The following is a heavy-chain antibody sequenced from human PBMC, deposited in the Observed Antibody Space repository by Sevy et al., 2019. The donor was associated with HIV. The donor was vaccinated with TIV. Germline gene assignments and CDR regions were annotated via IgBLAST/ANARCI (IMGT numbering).Heavy chain of an antibody. CDR1: GGSISSYY. V-gene: IGHV4-59*01. J-gene: IGHJ5*02. CDR3: ARATPKRSGAYYYDSSGYYPGNWFDP. Sequence: SETLSLTCTVSGGSISSYYWSWIRQPPGKGLEWIGYIYYSGSTNYNPSLKSRVTISVDTSKNQFSLKLSSVTAADTVVYYCARATPKRSGAYYYDSSGYYPGNWFDPWGQGTLVTVSS. CDR2: IYYSGST. D-gene: IGHD3-22*01.